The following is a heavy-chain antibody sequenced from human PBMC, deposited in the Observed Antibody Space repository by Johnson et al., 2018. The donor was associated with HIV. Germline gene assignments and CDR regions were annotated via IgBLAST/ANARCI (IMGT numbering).Heavy chain of an antibody. V-gene: IGHV3-30*02. Sequence: QVQLVESGGGVVQPGGSLRLSCAASGFTFSSYGMHWVRPAPGKGLAWVAFIRYDGSNKYYADSVKGRFTISRDNSKNTLYLQMNSLRAEDTAVYYCASQGAPAFDIWGQGTMVTVSS. J-gene: IGHJ3*02. CDR1: GFTFSSYG. CDR3: ASQGAPAFDI. CDR2: IRYDGSNK.